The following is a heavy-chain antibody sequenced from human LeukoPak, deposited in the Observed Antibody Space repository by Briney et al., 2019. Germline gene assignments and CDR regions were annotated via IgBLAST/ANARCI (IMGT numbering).Heavy chain of an antibody. V-gene: IGHV3-48*03. D-gene: IGHD6-6*01. CDR1: GFTFSSYE. Sequence: PGGSLRLSCAASGFTFSSYEMNWVRQAPGKGLEWVSYISSSGSTIYYADSVQGRFTISRDNSKNTLYLQMNSLRAEDTAVYYCAKIVEYSSSSFDYWGQGTLVTVSS. CDR2: ISSSGSTI. CDR3: AKIVEYSSSSFDY. J-gene: IGHJ4*02.